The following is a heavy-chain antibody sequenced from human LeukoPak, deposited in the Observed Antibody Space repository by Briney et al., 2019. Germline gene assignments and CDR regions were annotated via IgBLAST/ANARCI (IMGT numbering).Heavy chain of an antibody. Sequence: GRSLRLSCAASGFTFSSYGFNWVRRAPGKGLEGVAFISNDGSNKYSAASVKGRFTISRDNSKNTLYVQMKRLRAEDTAVEYCARWDYWGQGTLVTVSS. CDR2: ISNDGSNK. CDR1: GFTFSSYG. V-gene: IGHV3-30*04. J-gene: IGHJ4*02. CDR3: ARWDY.